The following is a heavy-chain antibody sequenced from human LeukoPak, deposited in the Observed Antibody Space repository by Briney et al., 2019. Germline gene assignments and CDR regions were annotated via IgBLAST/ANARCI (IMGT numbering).Heavy chain of an antibody. CDR1: GFTFSSYW. D-gene: IGHD5-18*01. CDR3: EMTAPYYYGMDV. CDR2: INSDGSST. Sequence: GGSLRLSCAASGFTFSSYWMHWVRQAPGKGLVWVSRINSDGSSTSYADSVKGRFAISRDNAKNTLYLQMNSLRAEDTAVYYCEMTAPYYYGMDVWGQGTTVTVSS. V-gene: IGHV3-74*01. J-gene: IGHJ6*02.